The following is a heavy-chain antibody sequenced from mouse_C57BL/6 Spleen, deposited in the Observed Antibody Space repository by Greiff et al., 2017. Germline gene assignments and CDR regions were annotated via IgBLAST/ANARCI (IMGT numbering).Heavy chain of an antibody. Sequence: EVHLVESGGDLVKPGGSLKLSCAASGFTFSSYGMSWVRQTPDKRLEWVATISSGGSYTYYPDSVKGRFTISRDNAKNTLYLQMSSLKSEDTAMYYCARRGSSPYYYAMDYWGQGTSVTVSS. CDR2: ISSGGSYT. CDR3: ARRGSSPYYYAMDY. CDR1: GFTFSSYG. D-gene: IGHD1-1*01. J-gene: IGHJ4*01. V-gene: IGHV5-6*01.